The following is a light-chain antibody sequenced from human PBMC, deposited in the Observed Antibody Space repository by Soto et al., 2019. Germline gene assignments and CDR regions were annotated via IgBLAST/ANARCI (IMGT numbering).Light chain of an antibody. V-gene: IGKV3-11*01. J-gene: IGKJ1*01. CDR1: QSVGSLY. CDR3: YHRCVCSPWT. CDR2: DAS. Sequence: TQSAVTVSLFPGERATLSFRASQSVGSLYLAWYQQKPGRDPSVLIYDASNRATGIPARFSGSGSGTDFSLPTSSLLAADVALYYCYHRCVCSPWTFGQGTKVDIK.